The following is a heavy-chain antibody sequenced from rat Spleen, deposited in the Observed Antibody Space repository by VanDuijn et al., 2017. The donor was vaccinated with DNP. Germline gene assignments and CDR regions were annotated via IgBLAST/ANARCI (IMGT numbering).Heavy chain of an antibody. CDR1: GYSITSNF. D-gene: IGHD1-4*01. J-gene: IGHJ4*01. CDR3: ARWPGYNPPYAMDA. V-gene: IGHV3-1*01. CDR2: ISYSGVT. Sequence: EVQLQESGPGLVKPSQSLSLTCSVTGYSITSNFWGWIRTFPGNKMEWIGHISYSGVTSYNPSLNSRISITRDTSKNQLFLQVNSVTTEDTATYYCARWPGYNPPYAMDAWGQGTSVTVSS.